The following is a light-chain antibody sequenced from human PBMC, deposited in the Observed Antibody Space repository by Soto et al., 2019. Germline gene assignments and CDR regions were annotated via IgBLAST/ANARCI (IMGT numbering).Light chain of an antibody. CDR3: AVWDASLNGWV. CDR2: TNN. V-gene: IGLV1-44*01. Sequence: QSVLTQPPSASGTPGQRVTISCSGSTSNIGSNNVNWYQQFPGTAPKLLIYTNNQRPSGVPGRFSGSKSGTSASLAISGLQSEDEADYYCAVWDASLNGWVFGGGTKVTVL. CDR1: TSNIGSNN. J-gene: IGLJ3*02.